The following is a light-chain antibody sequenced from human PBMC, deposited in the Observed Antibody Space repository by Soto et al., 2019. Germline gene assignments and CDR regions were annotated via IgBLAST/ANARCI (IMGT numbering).Light chain of an antibody. V-gene: IGLV1-40*01. Sequence: QSVLTQPPSVSGAPGQRVTISCTGSSSNIGAGYDVHWYQQLPGTAPKLLIYGNSNLPSGVPDRFSGSKSGTSASLAITGLQAEDEADSYGQSYDISLSGVVFGGGTKLTVL. CDR2: GNS. CDR1: SSNIGAGYD. CDR3: QSYDISLSGVV. J-gene: IGLJ2*01.